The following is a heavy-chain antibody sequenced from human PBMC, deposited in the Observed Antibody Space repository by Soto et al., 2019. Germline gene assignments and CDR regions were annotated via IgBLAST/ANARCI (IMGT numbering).Heavy chain of an antibody. J-gene: IGHJ6*02. Sequence: QVHLVESGGGVVQPGRSLRLSCAASGFTFSTYAMHWVRQAPGKGLEWVAVISYDGSYKYYADSVKGRFTISRDNSKNMLYLQMTSLGAEDTAVYYCVSVHSKVADSDCRGDHYYGMDVWGQGTTVTVSS. D-gene: IGHD2-21*02. CDR1: GFTFSTYA. V-gene: IGHV3-30*04. CDR2: ISYDGSYK. CDR3: VSVHSKVADSDCRGDHYYGMDV.